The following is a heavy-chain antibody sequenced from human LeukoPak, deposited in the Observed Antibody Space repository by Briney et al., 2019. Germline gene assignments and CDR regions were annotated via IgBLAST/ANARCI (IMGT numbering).Heavy chain of an antibody. CDR3: ARDMIILQS. CDR2: IKQDGSEK. Sequence: PGGSLRLSCSASGFIFSNYWMSWVRQAPGKGREWGANIKQDGSEKYYVDSVKGRFTISRDNTKKSLYLQMNTLRAEDTAVYFCARDMIILQSWGQGTLVTVSS. D-gene: IGHD3-16*01. CDR1: GFIFSNYW. J-gene: IGHJ5*02. V-gene: IGHV3-7*04.